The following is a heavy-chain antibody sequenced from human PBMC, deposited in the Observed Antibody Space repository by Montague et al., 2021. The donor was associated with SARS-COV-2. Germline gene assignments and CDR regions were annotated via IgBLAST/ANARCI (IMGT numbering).Heavy chain of an antibody. CDR1: GFTFNNYG. CDR2: ISSGSTYI. CDR3: AREGEDNHGYYPHYYFDY. Sequence: SLRLSCAASGFTFNNYGMSWVRQTPGKGLEWVSSISSGSTYIYYADSVKGRFTISRDNAKNSLYLQINSLSAEDTAVYYCAREGEDNHGYYPHYYFDYWGQGTLVTVSS. D-gene: IGHD3-22*01. J-gene: IGHJ4*02. V-gene: IGHV3-21*01.